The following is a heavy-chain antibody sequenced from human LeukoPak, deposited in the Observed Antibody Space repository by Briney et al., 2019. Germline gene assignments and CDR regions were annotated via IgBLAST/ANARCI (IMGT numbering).Heavy chain of an antibody. D-gene: IGHD6-19*01. CDR2: ISYDGSNK. Sequence: WVAVISYDGSNKYYADSVKGRFTISRDNSKNTLYLQMNSLRAEDTAVYYCASPLGVAGSDYWGQGTLVTVSS. J-gene: IGHJ4*02. CDR3: ASPLGVAGSDY. V-gene: IGHV3-30*01.